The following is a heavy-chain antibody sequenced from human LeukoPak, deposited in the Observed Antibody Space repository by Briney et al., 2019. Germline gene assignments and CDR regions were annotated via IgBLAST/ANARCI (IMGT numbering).Heavy chain of an antibody. CDR2: IKQDGSGK. CDR1: GFTFSSYE. V-gene: IGHV3-7*01. J-gene: IGHJ5*02. CDR3: ARDDCTSISCYHNWFDP. D-gene: IGHD2-2*01. Sequence: GGSLRLSCAASGFTFSSYEMNWVRQAPGKGLEWVANIKQDGSGKYYVDSVKGRFTISRDNAKNSLYLQMNSLRAEDTAVYYCARDDCTSISCYHNWFDPWGQGTMVTVSS.